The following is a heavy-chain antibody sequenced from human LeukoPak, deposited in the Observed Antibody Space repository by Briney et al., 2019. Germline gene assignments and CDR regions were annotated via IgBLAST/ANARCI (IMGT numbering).Heavy chain of an antibody. V-gene: IGHV3-74*01. CDR3: ARGAGDTMVRGVITSYYYYGMDV. CDR1: GFTFSSYR. CDR2: INSDGSST. J-gene: IGHJ6*04. Sequence: GGSLRLSCAASGFTFSSYRMHWVRQAPGKGLVWVSRINSDGSSTSYADSVKGRFTISRDNAKNTLYLQMNSLRAEDTAVYYCARGAGDTMVRGVITSYYYYGMDVWGKGTTVTVSS. D-gene: IGHD3-10*01.